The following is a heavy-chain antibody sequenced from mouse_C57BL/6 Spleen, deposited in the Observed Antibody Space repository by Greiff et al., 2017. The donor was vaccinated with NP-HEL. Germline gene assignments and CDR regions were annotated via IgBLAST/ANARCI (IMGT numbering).Heavy chain of an antibody. CDR3: ARRTAQATAWVAY. CDR2: IYPGDGDT. J-gene: IGHJ3*01. CDR1: GYAFSSYW. D-gene: IGHD3-2*02. Sequence: QVQLKQSGAELVKPGASVKISCKASGYAFSSYWMNWVKQRPGKGLEWIGQIYPGDGDTNYNGKFKGKATLTADKSSSTAYMQLSSLTSEVSAVYFCARRTAQATAWVAYWGQGTLVTVSA. V-gene: IGHV1-80*01.